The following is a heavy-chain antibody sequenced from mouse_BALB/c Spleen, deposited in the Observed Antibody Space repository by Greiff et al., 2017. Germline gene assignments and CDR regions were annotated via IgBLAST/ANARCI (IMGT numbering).Heavy chain of an antibody. J-gene: IGHJ3*01. CDR1: GYTFTSYW. CDR3: ANEAWFAY. V-gene: IGHV1-4*01. CDR2: INPSSGYT. Sequence: VQGVESGTVLARPGASVKMSCKASGYTFTSYWMHWVKQRPGQGLEWIGYINPSSGYTNYNQKFKDKATLTADKSSSTAYMQLSSLTSEDSAVYYCANEAWFAYWGQGTLVTVSA.